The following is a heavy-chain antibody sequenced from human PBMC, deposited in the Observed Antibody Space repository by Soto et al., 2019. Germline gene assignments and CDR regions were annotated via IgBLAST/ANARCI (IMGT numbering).Heavy chain of an antibody. V-gene: IGHV3-21*01. CDR3: ARDDGSGSYYSPYQGAFDY. J-gene: IGHJ4*02. D-gene: IGHD3-10*01. CDR1: GFTFSSYS. Sequence: PGGYPRLSCAASGFTFSSYSMYWVRQAPGKGLEWVSSISSSSSYIYYADSVKGRFTISRDNAKNSLYLQMNSLRAEDTAVYYCARDDGSGSYYSPYQGAFDYWGQGT. CDR2: ISSSSSYI.